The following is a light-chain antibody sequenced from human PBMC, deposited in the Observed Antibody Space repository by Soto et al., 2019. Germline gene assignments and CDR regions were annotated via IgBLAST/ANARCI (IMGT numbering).Light chain of an antibody. Sequence: DIPMTQSPSSLSASVGDRVTISCRASQGISNYLAWYQQKPGKAPRLLIYAASSLQSGVSFRFTGSGSGTDFTLTISSQQPEDVATYYCQNYNWPPFTFGPGTKVDLK. CDR3: QNYNWPPFT. CDR1: QGISNY. CDR2: AAS. J-gene: IGKJ3*01. V-gene: IGKV1-27*01.